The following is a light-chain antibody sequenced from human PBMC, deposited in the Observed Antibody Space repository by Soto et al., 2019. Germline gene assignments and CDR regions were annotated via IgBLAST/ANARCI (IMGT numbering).Light chain of an antibody. CDR1: QSVSSN. CDR2: DAS. Sequence: EIVMTQSPATLSVSPGERATLSCRASQSVSSNLAWYQQKPGQAPRLLIYDASNRAAGIPARFSGSGSGTDFTLTISSLEPEDFALYYCQQYNDWPLTFGQGTKV. CDR3: QQYNDWPLT. J-gene: IGKJ1*01. V-gene: IGKV3D-15*01.